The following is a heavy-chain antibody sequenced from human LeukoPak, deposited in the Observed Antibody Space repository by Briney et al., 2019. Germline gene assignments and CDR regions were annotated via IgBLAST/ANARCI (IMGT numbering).Heavy chain of an antibody. D-gene: IGHD3-9*01. CDR2: IYYSGST. CDR1: GGSISSYY. CDR3: ARHIYDILTGYTYFDY. V-gene: IGHV4-59*08. J-gene: IGHJ4*02. Sequence: SETLSLTCTVSGGSISSYYWSWIRQPPGKGLEWIGYIYYSGSTNYNPSLKSRVTISVDTSKNQFSLKLSSVTAADTAVYYCARHIYDILTGYTYFDYWGQGTLVTVSS.